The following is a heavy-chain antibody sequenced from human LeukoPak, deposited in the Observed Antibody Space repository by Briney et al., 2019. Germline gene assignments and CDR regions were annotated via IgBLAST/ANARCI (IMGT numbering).Heavy chain of an antibody. V-gene: IGHV4-30-4*02. Sequence: PSETLSLTCTVSGGSISSGDYYWSWIRQPPGKGLEWIGYIYYSGSTYYNPSLKSRVTISLDTSKNQFSLKLSSVTTADTAVYYCARSMVTLYWYFDLWGRGTLVTVSS. D-gene: IGHD4-23*01. J-gene: IGHJ2*01. CDR2: IYYSGST. CDR3: ARSMVTLYWYFDL. CDR1: GGSISSGDYY.